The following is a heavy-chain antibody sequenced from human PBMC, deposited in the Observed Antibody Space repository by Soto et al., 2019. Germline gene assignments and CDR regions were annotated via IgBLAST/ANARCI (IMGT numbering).Heavy chain of an antibody. CDR1: GGSISSSSYY. CDR2: IYYSGST. V-gene: IGHV4-39*01. Sequence: SETLSLTCTVSGGSISSSSYYWGWIRQPPGKGLEWIGSIYYSGSTYYNPSLKSRVTISVDTSKNQFSLKLSSVTAADTAVYYCARLKLVVAARYYYYYGMDVWGQGTTVTVSS. J-gene: IGHJ6*02. CDR3: ARLKLVVAARYYYYYGMDV. D-gene: IGHD2-15*01.